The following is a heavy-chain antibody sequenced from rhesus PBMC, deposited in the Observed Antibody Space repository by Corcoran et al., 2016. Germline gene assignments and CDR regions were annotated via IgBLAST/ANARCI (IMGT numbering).Heavy chain of an antibody. Sequence: QVQLQESGPGLVKPSETLSLTCAVSGYSISSNYWSWIRQPPGKVLEWIGYIYGSSGSTYYNPSLNRRVTILPDTSKNQFSLKLSSVTAADTAVYYCARGSFRNAFDFWGQGLRVTVSS. CDR1: GYSISSNY. CDR3: ARGSFRNAFDF. V-gene: IGHV4-147*01. J-gene: IGHJ3*01. D-gene: IGHD5-12*01. CDR2: IYGSSGST.